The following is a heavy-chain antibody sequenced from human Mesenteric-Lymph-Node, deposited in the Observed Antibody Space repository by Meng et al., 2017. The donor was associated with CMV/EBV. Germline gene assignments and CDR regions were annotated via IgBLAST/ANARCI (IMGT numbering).Heavy chain of an antibody. D-gene: IGHD5-24*01. V-gene: IGHV4-59*01. CDR2: IYYSGTT. J-gene: IGHJ4*02. Sequence: SETLSLTCTVSGGSMSNYYWSWIRQSPGKGLEWIGYIYYSGTTDYNPSFRSRVTISVDRSKSQFSLRLSSVTAADTAVYYCARSDGYGDYFDHWGQGTLVTVSS. CDR1: GGSMSNYY. CDR3: ARSDGYGDYFDH.